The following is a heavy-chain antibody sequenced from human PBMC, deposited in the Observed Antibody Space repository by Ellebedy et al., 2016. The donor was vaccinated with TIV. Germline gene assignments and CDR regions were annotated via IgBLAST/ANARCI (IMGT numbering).Heavy chain of an antibody. V-gene: IGHV3-48*03. CDR3: ARDNAPALGIATRHAAEF. CDR1: GYTFSMSA. D-gene: IGHD6-13*01. J-gene: IGHJ4*02. CDR2: ISSSGTAT. Sequence: PGGSLRLSCTTSGYTFSMSALNWVRQAPGKGLEWVSYISSSGTATYYAYSVKGRFTISRDNAKNSLYLQMNSLRGEDTAVYYCARDNAPALGIATRHAAEFWGQGTLVTVSS.